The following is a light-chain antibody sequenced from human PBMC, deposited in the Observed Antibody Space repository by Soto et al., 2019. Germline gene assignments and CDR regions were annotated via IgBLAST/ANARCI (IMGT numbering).Light chain of an antibody. CDR2: GVS. J-gene: IGKJ5*01. V-gene: IGKV3-20*01. CDR1: QSLSSNY. Sequence: EIVLTQSPGTLSLSPGERATLSCRASQSLSSNYLAWYQQKPGQAPRLLIYGVSSRAAGVPVSFSGSGSGTDFTLTISRLEPEDFAVYYCQQYVSAPITFGQGTRLE. CDR3: QQYVSAPIT.